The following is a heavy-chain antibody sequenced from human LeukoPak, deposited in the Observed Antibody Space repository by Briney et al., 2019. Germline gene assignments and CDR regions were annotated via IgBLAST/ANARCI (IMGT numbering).Heavy chain of an antibody. J-gene: IGHJ5*02. Sequence: GRSLRLSCAASGFTFSSYGMHWVRQAPGKGLEWVAVISYDGSNKYYADSVKGRFTISRDNSKNTLYLQMNSLRAEDTAVYYCAKDLIGWNNWFDPWGQGTLVTVSS. CDR2: ISYDGSNK. V-gene: IGHV3-30*18. CDR3: AKDLIGWNNWFDP. D-gene: IGHD6-19*01. CDR1: GFTFSSYG.